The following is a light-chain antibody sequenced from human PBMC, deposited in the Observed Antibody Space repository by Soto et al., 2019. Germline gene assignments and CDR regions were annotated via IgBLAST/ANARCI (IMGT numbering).Light chain of an antibody. CDR1: QSLSSSS. CDR3: QQRSNWPPIT. V-gene: IGKV3D-20*02. Sequence: EIVLTQSPGTLSMSPGERATLSCRASQSLSSSSLAWYQQKPGQAPRLLISGASSRAAGIPVRFSGSASGTEFTLTISSLQSEDFTVYYCQQRSNWPPITFGQGTRLEIK. CDR2: GAS. J-gene: IGKJ5*01.